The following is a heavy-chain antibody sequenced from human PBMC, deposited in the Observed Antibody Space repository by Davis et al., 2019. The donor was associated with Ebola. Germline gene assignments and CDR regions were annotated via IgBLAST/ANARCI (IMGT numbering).Heavy chain of an antibody. CDR3: ARHDDY. V-gene: IGHV3-48*02. Sequence: GESLKISCAASGFTFSSYSMNWVRQAPGKGLEWLSYISGDSHSIYYADSVKGRFIISRDKAKNSLYLQMHSLRDEDTAVYYCARHDDYWGQGTLVTVSS. CDR2: ISGDSHSI. CDR1: GFTFSSYS. J-gene: IGHJ4*02.